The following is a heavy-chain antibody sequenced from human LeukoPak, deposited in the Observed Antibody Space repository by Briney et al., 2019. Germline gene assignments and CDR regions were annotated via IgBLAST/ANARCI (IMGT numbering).Heavy chain of an antibody. V-gene: IGHV4-30-2*01. CDR1: GGSISSGGYY. CDR3: ARGLMGPADLYYYYYYMDV. J-gene: IGHJ6*03. CDR2: IYHSGST. D-gene: IGHD2-2*01. Sequence: SQTLSLTCTVSGGSISSGGYYWSWIRQPPGKGLEWIGYIYHSGSTYYNPSLKSRVTISVDRSKNQFSLKLSSVTAADTAVYYCARGLMGPADLYYYYYYMDVWGKGTTVTVSS.